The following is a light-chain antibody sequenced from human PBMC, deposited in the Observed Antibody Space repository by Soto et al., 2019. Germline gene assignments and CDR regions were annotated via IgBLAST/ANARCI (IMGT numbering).Light chain of an antibody. CDR2: ATY. J-gene: IGKJ4*01. CDR1: QDISTY. CDR3: QHRSPYPLQT. Sequence: QLTQSPSSLSASVGDRVTITCRASQDISTYLAWYQQKPGKAPTLLIYATYTLQSGVPSRFSGGGSGTDFTLTINSLQPEDFATYYCQHRSPYPLQTFGGGTKVEI. V-gene: IGKV1-9*01.